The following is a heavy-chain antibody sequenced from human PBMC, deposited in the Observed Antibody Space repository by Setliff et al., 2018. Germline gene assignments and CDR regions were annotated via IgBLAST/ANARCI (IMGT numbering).Heavy chain of an antibody. CDR3: ARNYYDSGDHLPFYYYYMDA. CDR2: IRYDGEKK. J-gene: IGHJ6*03. V-gene: IGHV3-33*01. CDR1: GFTFRSYG. D-gene: IGHD3-22*01. Sequence: PGGSLRLSCEASGFTFRSYGMHWVRQAPGKGLEWVAVIRYDGEKKIYSDSLKGRFTISRDNAKSSLYLQVDSLRAEDTAVYYCARNYYDSGDHLPFYYYYMDAWGKGTTVTVSS.